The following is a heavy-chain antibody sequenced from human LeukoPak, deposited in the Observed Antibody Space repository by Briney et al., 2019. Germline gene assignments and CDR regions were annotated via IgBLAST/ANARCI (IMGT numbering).Heavy chain of an antibody. J-gene: IGHJ6*03. CDR3: ARDYSGSYYYYYYMDV. D-gene: IGHD1-26*01. CDR1: GYTFTGYY. Sequence: GASVKVSCKASGYTFTGYYMHWVRQAPGQGLEWMGWINPNSGGTNYAQKFQGRVTMTRDTSISTAYMELRSLRSDDTAVYYCARDYSGSYYYYYYMDVWGKGTTVTVSS. CDR2: INPNSGGT. V-gene: IGHV1-2*02.